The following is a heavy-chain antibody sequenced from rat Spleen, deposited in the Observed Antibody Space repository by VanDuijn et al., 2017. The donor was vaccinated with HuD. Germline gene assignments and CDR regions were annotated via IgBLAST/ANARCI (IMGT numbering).Heavy chain of an antibody. CDR1: GFTFNNYW. D-gene: IGHD1-12*02. CDR3: ARLGVVITSGVMDA. CDR2: VSTGGANT. J-gene: IGHJ4*01. Sequence: EVQLVESGGGLVQPGRSLKLSCAASGFTFNNYWMSWIRQAPGKGLEWVASVSTGGANTFYRDSVKGRFTISRDNAKNTQYLQMDSLRSEDTASYYCARLGVVITSGVMDAWGQGASVTVSS. V-gene: IGHV5S13*01.